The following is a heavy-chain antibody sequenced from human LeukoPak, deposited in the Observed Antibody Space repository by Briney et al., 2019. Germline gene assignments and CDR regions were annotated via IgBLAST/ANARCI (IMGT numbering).Heavy chain of an antibody. Sequence: GGSLRLSCAASRFTFSSYNMNWVRQAPGKGLEWVSSISSSGNYIYYADSVKGRFTISRDNAKNSLYLQMNSLRVEDTAVYYCATATSRDYGDYFFHHWGQGTLVTVSS. V-gene: IGHV3-21*01. J-gene: IGHJ1*01. D-gene: IGHD4-17*01. CDR1: RFTFSSYN. CDR2: ISSSGNYI. CDR3: ATATSRDYGDYFFHH.